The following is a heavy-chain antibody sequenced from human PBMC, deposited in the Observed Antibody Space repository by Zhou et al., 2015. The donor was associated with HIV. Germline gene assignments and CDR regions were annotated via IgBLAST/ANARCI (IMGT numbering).Heavy chain of an antibody. CDR3: ASRRRESSSWYGSIHAFDI. V-gene: IGHV1-69*01. J-gene: IGHJ3*02. CDR2: IIPIFGTA. Sequence: QVQLVQSGAEVKKPGSSVKVSCKASGGTFSSYAISWVRQAPGQGLEWMGGIIPIFGTANYAQKFQGRVTITADESTSTAYMELSSLRSEDTAVYYCASRRRESSSWYGSIHAFDIWGQGDNGHRLF. CDR1: GGTFSSYA. D-gene: IGHD6-13*01.